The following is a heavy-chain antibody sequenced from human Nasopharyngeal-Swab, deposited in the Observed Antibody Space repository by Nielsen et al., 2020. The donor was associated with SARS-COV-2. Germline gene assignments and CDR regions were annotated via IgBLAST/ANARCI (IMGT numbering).Heavy chain of an antibody. CDR1: GFTFSNYG. CDR2: IWYDGSNK. V-gene: IGHV3-33*01. CDR3: ARGGWLQIITYFDL. D-gene: IGHD5-24*01. Sequence: GSLRLSYAAPGFTFSNYGMHWVRQAPGKELEWVALIWYDGSNKYYADSVKGRFTISRDNSKNTLYLQMNSLRAEDTAVYYCARGGWLQIITYFDLWGRGTLVTVSS. J-gene: IGHJ2*01.